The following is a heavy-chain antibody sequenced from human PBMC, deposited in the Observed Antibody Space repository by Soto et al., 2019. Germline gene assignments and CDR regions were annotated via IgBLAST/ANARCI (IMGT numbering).Heavy chain of an antibody. V-gene: IGHV1-3*01. D-gene: IGHD3-22*01. CDR2: INAGNGNA. J-gene: IGHJ4*01. Sequence: ASVKVSCKASGDTFSTYTITWMRQAPGQRLEWMGWINAGNGNAKYSQKFQGRVTITRDTSASTAYVELSSLSSDDTAVYYCARASYYYESSGYYPDYWG. CDR3: ARASYYYESSGYYPDY. CDR1: GDTFSTYT.